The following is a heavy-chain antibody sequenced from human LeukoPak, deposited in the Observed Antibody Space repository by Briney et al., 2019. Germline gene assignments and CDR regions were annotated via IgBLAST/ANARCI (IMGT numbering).Heavy chain of an antibody. CDR2: ITNNGDNT. D-gene: IGHD4-17*01. CDR1: GFTFSSYA. J-gene: IGHJ6*02. CDR3: AKAVATVTPRYYYSGMDV. V-gene: IGHV3-64*04. Sequence: PGGSLRLSCSASGFTFSSYAMFWVRQAPGKGLEYVSAITNNGDNTYYADSVKGRFTSSRDNSKNTLYLQMNSLRAEDTAVYYCAKAVATVTPRYYYSGMDVWGQGTTVTVSS.